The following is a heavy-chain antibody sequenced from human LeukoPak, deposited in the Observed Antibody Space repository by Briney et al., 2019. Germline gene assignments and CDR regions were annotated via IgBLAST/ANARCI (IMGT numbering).Heavy chain of an antibody. CDR1: GASISSYY. CDR3: ARVGDCSSTSCSWFDP. Sequence: PSETLSLTCTVSGASISSYYWSWIRQPPGKGLEWIGYIYYSGSTNYNPSLKSRVTISVDTSKNQFSLKLSSVTAADTAVYYCARVGDCSSTSCSWFDPWGQGTLVTVSS. J-gene: IGHJ5*02. CDR2: IYYSGST. D-gene: IGHD2-2*01. V-gene: IGHV4-59*01.